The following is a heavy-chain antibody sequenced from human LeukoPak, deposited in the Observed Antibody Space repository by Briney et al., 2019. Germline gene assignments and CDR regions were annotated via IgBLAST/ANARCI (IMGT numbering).Heavy chain of an antibody. J-gene: IGHJ4*02. CDR1: GFTFSSYG. D-gene: IGHD3-22*01. CDR3: AKDFYGTSGYYYWFYFEH. CDR2: IRYDGSNK. Sequence: PRGSLRLSCAASGFTFSSYGMHWVRQAPGKGPEWMAFIRYDGSNKWYADSVKGRFTISRDNSKNTLYLQMKSLRAEDTAVYYCAKDFYGTSGYYYWFYFEHWGQGALVTVSS. V-gene: IGHV3-30*02.